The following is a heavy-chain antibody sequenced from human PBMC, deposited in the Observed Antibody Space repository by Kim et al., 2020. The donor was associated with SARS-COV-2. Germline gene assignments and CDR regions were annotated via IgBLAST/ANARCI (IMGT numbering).Heavy chain of an antibody. J-gene: IGHJ6*02. V-gene: IGHV1-2*04. CDR3: ACTQSYYGSGSPLLYYGMDV. D-gene: IGHD3-10*01. CDR1: GYTFTGYY. CDR2: INPNSGGT. Sequence: ASVKVSCKASGYTFTGYYMHWVRQAPGQGLEWMGWINPNSGGTNYAQKFQGWVTMTRDTSISTAYMELSRLRSDDTAVYYCACTQSYYGSGSPLLYYGMDVWGQGTTVTVSS.